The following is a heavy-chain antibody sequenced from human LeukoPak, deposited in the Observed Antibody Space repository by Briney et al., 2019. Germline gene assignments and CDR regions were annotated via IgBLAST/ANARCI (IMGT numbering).Heavy chain of an antibody. V-gene: IGHV3-11*06. D-gene: IGHD2-8*02. J-gene: IGHJ4*02. CDR2: ISSKSTYI. CDR1: GFSFSDYY. Sequence: GGSLRLSCTASGFSFSDYYMSWIRQAPGKGLEWISYISSKSTYITDADSVKGRFTISRDNAKNLLFLQMNSLRVEDTALYYCARGGTGAFDYWGQGILVTVSS. CDR3: ARGGTGAFDY.